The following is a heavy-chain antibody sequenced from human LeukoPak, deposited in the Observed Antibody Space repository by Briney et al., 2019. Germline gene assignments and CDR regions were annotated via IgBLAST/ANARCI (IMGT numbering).Heavy chain of an antibody. CDR3: ARTEESGYSYRYFGYYYYMDV. CDR2: ICYRGST. J-gene: IGHJ6*03. V-gene: IGHV4-59*01. CDR1: GGSISSYY. Sequence: PSETLSLTCTVSGGSISSYYWSWIRQPPEKGLEWIGYICYRGSTHYNPSLKSRVTISVDTSKNQFSLKLSSVTAADTAVYYCARTEESGYSYRYFGYYYYMDVWGKGTTVTVSS. D-gene: IGHD5-18*01.